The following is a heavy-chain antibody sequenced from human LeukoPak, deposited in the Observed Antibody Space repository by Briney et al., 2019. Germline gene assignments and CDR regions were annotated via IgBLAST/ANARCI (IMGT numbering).Heavy chain of an antibody. D-gene: IGHD3-22*01. CDR1: GFTFSSYS. CDR2: ISSSSSTI. CDR3: ARGASSGHYVSGDY. J-gene: IGHJ4*02. V-gene: IGHV3-48*01. Sequence: PGGSLRLSCAASGFTFSSYSMNWVRQAPGKGLEWVSYISSSSSTIYYADSVKGRFTISRDNAKNSLYLQMNSLRAEDTAVYYCARGASSGHYVSGDYWGQGTLVTVSA.